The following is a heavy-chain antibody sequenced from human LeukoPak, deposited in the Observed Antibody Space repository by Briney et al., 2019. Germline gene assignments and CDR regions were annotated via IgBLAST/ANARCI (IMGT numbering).Heavy chain of an antibody. CDR1: GGSISSYY. J-gene: IGHJ4*02. V-gene: IGHV4-4*07. CDR2: IYTSGST. D-gene: IGHD2-8*01. CDR3: ARAYCTNGVCYRGSFDY. Sequence: SSETLSLTCTVSGGSISSYYWSWIRQPAGKGLEWIGRIYTSGSTNYNPSLKSRVTMSVDTSKNQFSLKLSSVTAADTAVYYCARAYCTNGVCYRGSFDYWGQGTLVTVSS.